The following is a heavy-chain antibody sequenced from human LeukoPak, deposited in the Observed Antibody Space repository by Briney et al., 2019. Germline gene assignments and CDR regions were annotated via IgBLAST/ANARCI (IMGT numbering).Heavy chain of an antibody. J-gene: IGHJ2*01. CDR1: GFTFSIIA. CDR2: INGGGGST. Sequence: GGSLRLSCAASGFTFSIIAMSWVRQAPGKGLEWVSTINGGGGSTDYADSVKGRFTISRDNSKNTLYLQMNTLRAEDTAVYYCAKLKGMAVRNWYFDFWGRGTLVTVSS. D-gene: IGHD2-8*01. CDR3: AKLKGMAVRNWYFDF. V-gene: IGHV3-23*01.